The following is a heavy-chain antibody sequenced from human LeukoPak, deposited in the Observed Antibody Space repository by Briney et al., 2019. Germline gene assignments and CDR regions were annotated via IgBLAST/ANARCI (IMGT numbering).Heavy chain of an antibody. Sequence: SETLSLTCTVSGGSISSSSYYWGWIRQPPGKGLEWLGSIYYSGSTYYINPSLKSRVTISVDTSKNQISLKLSSVTAADTAVYYCARNRYYYGSRNYGVLTWFDPWGQGTLVTVSS. CDR3: ARNRYYYGSRNYGVLTWFDP. CDR2: IYYSGST. CDR1: GGSISSSSYY. V-gene: IGHV4-39*01. D-gene: IGHD3-10*01. J-gene: IGHJ5*02.